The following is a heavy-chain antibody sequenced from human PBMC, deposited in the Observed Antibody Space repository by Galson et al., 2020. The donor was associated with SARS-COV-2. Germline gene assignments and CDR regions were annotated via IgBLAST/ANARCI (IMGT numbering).Heavy chain of an antibody. D-gene: IGHD1-26*01. CDR1: GGSFSGYY. J-gene: IGHJ4*02. CDR3: ARESRWDLYFDF. Sequence: SETLSLTCAVYGGSFSGYYWSWIRQPAGKGLEWIGRIYTTTGGTNYNPSLKSRVTISVDTSKNQFSLRLTSVTAADTAVYYCARESRWDLYFDFWGQGTLVTVSS. V-gene: IGHV4-4*07. CDR2: IYTTTGGT.